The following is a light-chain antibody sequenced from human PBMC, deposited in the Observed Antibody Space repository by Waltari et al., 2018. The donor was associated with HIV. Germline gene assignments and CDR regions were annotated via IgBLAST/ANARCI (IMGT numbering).Light chain of an antibody. V-gene: IGKV3-20*01. Sequence: EIVLTQSPGTLSLSPGERATLSCRASQIMGNAYLAWYQQKPGQAPRLLISGASSRANGVPDRFSGSGSETDFTLTISRLEPEDFAVYYCQHCGDASNTFGQGTKLEV. CDR2: GAS. CDR1: QIMGNAY. J-gene: IGKJ2*01. CDR3: QHCGDASNT.